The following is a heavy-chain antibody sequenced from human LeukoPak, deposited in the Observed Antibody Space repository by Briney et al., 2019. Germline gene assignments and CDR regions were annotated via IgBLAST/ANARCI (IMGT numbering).Heavy chain of an antibody. CDR3: ATSRTFDY. CDR1: GFTLSSYW. Sequence: PGGSLRLSCAASGFTLSSYWMHWVRQAPGKGLVRVSHINIDGSNTRYADSVKGRFTISRDNAENTLYLQMNSLRVDDTAVYYCATSRTFDYWGQGTLVTVSS. J-gene: IGHJ4*02. V-gene: IGHV3-74*01. CDR2: INIDGSNT.